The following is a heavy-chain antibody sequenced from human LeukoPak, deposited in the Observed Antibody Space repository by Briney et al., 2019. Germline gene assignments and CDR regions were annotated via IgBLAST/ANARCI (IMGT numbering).Heavy chain of an antibody. J-gene: IGHJ6*02. CDR2: INPGGGGT. D-gene: IGHD6-13*01. Sequence: ASVKVSCKGSGYTFTRYNMHWVRQAPAQGLEWMGMINPGGGGTNYAHKFQGRVTMTRDTSTSTIYMELSSLRSKDTAVYYCASSQRVEAAGTDDYCGMDFWGQGTTVTVSS. CDR3: ASSQRVEAAGTDDYCGMDF. V-gene: IGHV1-46*01. CDR1: GYTFTRYN.